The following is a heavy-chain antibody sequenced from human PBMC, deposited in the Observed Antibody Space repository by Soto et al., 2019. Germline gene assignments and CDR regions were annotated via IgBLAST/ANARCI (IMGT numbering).Heavy chain of an antibody. V-gene: IGHV4-4*02. CDR2: IYHGGNT. J-gene: IGHJ4*02. CDR3: GRRINGFDYGYTLS. CDR1: GASISSSNW. D-gene: IGHD5-18*01. Sequence: PSETLSLTCAVSGASISSSNWWSWVRQPPGKGLEWIGEIYHGGNTYYNPSLESRVTISLDKSTNEFSLKVTSVTAADTAMYYCGRRINGFDYGYTLSWGQGTLVTVSS.